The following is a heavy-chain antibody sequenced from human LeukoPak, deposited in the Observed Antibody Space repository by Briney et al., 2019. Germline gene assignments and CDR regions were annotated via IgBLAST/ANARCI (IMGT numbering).Heavy chain of an antibody. CDR1: GFTFRSFA. CDR3: AKAGTVGATFRMDY. D-gene: IGHD1-26*01. J-gene: IGHJ4*02. V-gene: IGHV3-23*01. Sequence: GGSLRLSCAGSGFTFRSFAMNWVRQAPGKGLEWVSTIEDGGTNTYYADSVKGRFTISRDNSQNTLSLQMNSLRAEDTAIYYCAKAGTVGATFRMDYWGQGTLVTVSS. CDR2: IEDGGTNT.